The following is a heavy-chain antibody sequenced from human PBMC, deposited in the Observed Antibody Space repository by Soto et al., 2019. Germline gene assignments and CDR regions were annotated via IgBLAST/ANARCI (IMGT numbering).Heavy chain of an antibody. CDR3: AKDRGWSSADLDY. V-gene: IGHV3-30*18. D-gene: IGHD6-25*01. CDR2: ISYDGSKK. CDR1: GFTFSSFG. Sequence: QVQLVESEGGVVQPGRSLRLSCAASGFTFSSFGMHWVRQVPGKGLEWVALISYDGSKKYYADSVKGRFTISRDKSKNTLYLQMNSLRVEDTAVYYCAKDRGWSSADLDYWGQGTLVTVSS. J-gene: IGHJ4*02.